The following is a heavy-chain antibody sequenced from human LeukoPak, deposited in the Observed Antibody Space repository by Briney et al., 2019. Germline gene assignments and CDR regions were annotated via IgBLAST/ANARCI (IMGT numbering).Heavy chain of an antibody. CDR1: GGSLSSGGYY. J-gene: IGHJ5*02. CDR2: IYYSGST. D-gene: IGHD6-19*01. CDR3: ARAYSSGWSIHNWFDP. Sequence: PSETLSLTCTVSGGSLSSGGYYWSWLRQHPGKGLEWFGYIYYSGSTYYNPSLKSRVTISVDTSKNQFSLKLSSVTAADTAVYYCARAYSSGWSIHNWFDPWGQGTLVTVSS. V-gene: IGHV4-31*03.